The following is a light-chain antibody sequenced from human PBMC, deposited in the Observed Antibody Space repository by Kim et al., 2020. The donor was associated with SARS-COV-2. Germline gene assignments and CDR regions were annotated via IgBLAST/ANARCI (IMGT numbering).Light chain of an antibody. V-gene: IGLV3-19*01. CDR1: SLRSYY. J-gene: IGLJ2*01. Sequence: SSELTQDPAVSVALGQTVSISCQGDSLRSYYATWYQQKPGQAPILVIYGKNNRPSGIPDRFSGSSSGNTASLTTTGTQAGDEADYYCNSRDSNDNVVFGGGTKLTVL. CDR2: GKN. CDR3: NSRDSNDNVV.